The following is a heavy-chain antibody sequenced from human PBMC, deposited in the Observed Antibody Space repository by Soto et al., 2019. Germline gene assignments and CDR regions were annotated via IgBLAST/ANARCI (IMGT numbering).Heavy chain of an antibody. CDR3: ASHFTGVLALGTSPPGGDNYGWDV. Sequence: QVQLVQSGAEVKKPGSSVKVSCKASGGTFSRYTFTWVRQAPGQGLEWMGRIIPILDIPNYAQNFQGRVTITAAKPTSTAYMELSSLTSDDTAVYYCASHFTGVLALGTSPPGGDNYGWDVWGQGTTVTVSS. J-gene: IGHJ6*02. CDR1: GGTFSRYT. V-gene: IGHV1-69*02. CDR2: IIPILDIP. D-gene: IGHD2-8*02.